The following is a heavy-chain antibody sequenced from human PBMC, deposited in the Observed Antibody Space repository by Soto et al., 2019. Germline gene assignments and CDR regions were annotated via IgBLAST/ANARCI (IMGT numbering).Heavy chain of an antibody. Sequence: GGSLRLSCAASGFTFSNAWMNWVRQAPGKGLEWVGRIKSKTDGGTTDYAAPVKGRFTISRDDSKNTLYLQMNSLKTEDTAVYYCTTERHVRFLEWFLITGQEVDYWGQGTLVTVSS. V-gene: IGHV3-15*07. CDR2: IKSKTDGGTT. J-gene: IGHJ4*02. CDR1: GFTFSNAW. CDR3: TTERHVRFLEWFLITGQEVDY. D-gene: IGHD3-3*01.